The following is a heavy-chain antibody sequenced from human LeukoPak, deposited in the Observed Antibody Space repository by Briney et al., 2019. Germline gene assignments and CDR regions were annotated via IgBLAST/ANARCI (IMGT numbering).Heavy chain of an antibody. CDR2: INPSGGST. Sequence: ASVKVSCKPSGYTFTSYYMHWVRQAPGQGLEWMGIINPSGGSTRYAQKFQGRVTMTRDTSTSTVYMELSSLRSEDTAVYYCARDLDEQSDRPGFEVDYWGQGTLVTVSS. CDR1: GYTFTSYY. CDR3: ARDLDEQSDRPGFEVDY. V-gene: IGHV1-46*01. D-gene: IGHD3-3*01. J-gene: IGHJ4*02.